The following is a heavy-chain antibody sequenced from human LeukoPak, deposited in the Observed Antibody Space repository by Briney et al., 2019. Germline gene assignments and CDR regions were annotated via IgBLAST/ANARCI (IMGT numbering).Heavy chain of an antibody. V-gene: IGHV1-2*06. D-gene: IGHD4-17*01. Sequence: ASVKVSCKASGYTFTGYYMHWVRQAPGQGLECMGRINPNSGGTNYAQKFQGRVTMTRDTSISTAYMELSRLRSDDTAVSYCARVGYGHYVGGHDAFDIWGQGTMVTVSS. CDR2: INPNSGGT. CDR1: GYTFTGYY. CDR3: ARVGYGHYVGGHDAFDI. J-gene: IGHJ3*02.